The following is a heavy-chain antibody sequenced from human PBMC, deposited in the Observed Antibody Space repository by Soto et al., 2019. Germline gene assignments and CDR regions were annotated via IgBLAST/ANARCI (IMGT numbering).Heavy chain of an antibody. Sequence: GGSLRFSCAASGFTFISYGMHWVRQAPGKGLEWVAVIWSDGNNKYYADSVKGRFTISRDNSKKTLYLQMNSLRAEDTAVYNCARVFDTYYFVPGGQGNMAPVPT. CDR1: GFTFISYG. D-gene: IGHD3-9*01. CDR2: IWSDGNNK. V-gene: IGHV3-33*01. J-gene: IGHJ4*02. CDR3: ARVFDTYYFVP.